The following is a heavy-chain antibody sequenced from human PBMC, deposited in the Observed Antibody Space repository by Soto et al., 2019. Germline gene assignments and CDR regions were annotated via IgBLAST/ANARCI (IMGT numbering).Heavy chain of an antibody. CDR1: VGSFSCYY. V-gene: IGHV4-34*01. Sequence: SETLSLTCAVYVGSFSCYYWIWIRQPPGKGLEWIGEINHSGSTNYNPSLKSRVTISVDTSKNQFSLKLSSVTAADTAVYYCARRSLTIFGVVTNWFDPWGQGTLVTVSS. J-gene: IGHJ5*02. CDR2: INHSGST. D-gene: IGHD3-3*01. CDR3: ARRSLTIFGVVTNWFDP.